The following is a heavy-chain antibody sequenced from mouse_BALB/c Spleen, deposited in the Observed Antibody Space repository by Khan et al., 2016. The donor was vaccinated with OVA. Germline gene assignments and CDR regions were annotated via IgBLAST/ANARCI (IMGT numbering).Heavy chain of an antibody. Sequence: EVELVESGGGLVQPGGSLTLSCAACGFTFSSYGMSWVRQTPDKRLELVATINSNGGSTYYPDNVKGRFSISRDNAKNTLFLQMSSLKSEDTAMYYCAIDPYYYGSKYAMDYWGQGTSVTVSS. J-gene: IGHJ4*01. CDR2: INSNGGST. CDR1: GFTFSSYG. CDR3: AIDPYYYGSKYAMDY. V-gene: IGHV5-6-3*01. D-gene: IGHD1-1*01.